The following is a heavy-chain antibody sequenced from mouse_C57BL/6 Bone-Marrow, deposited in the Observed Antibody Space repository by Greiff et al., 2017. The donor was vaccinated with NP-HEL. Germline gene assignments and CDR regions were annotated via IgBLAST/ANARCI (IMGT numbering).Heavy chain of an antibody. J-gene: IGHJ3*01. CDR3: ARSGTKFFAY. D-gene: IGHD3-1*01. CDR2: IDPSDSYT. V-gene: IGHV1-69*01. CDR1: GYTFTSYW. Sequence: QVQLKQPGAELVMPGASVKLSCKASGYTFTSYWMHWVKQRPGQGLEWIGEIDPSDSYTNYNQKFKGKSTLTVDKSSSTAYMQLSSLTSEDSAVYYCARSGTKFFAYWGQGTLVTVSA.